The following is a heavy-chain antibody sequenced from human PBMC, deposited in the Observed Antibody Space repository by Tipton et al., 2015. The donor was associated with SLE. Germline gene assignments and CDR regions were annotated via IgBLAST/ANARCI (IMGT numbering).Heavy chain of an antibody. CDR3: AREEVIGDFWSGYLDR. CDR1: GASLSTGTYY. Sequence: LRLSCSVSGASLSTGTYYWSWIRQPAGKGLEWIGRISKSGRTDYSPSLKSRLSISIDTSKNQFSLKLSSVTAADTAMYYCAREEVIGDFWSGYLDRWGQGALVTVSS. D-gene: IGHD3-3*01. CDR2: ISKSGRT. J-gene: IGHJ5*02. V-gene: IGHV4-61*02.